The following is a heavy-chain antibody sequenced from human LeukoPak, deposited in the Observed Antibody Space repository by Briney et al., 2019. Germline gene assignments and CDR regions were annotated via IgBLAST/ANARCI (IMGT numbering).Heavy chain of an antibody. CDR3: ARARLNNNYYYYYMDV. Sequence: PSETLSLTCTVSGGSISSYYWSWIRQPPGKGLEWIGYIYYSGSTNYNPSLKSRVTISVDTSKNQFSLKLSSVTAADTAVYYCARARLNNNYYYYYMDVWGKGTTVTVSS. V-gene: IGHV4-59*01. J-gene: IGHJ6*03. CDR1: GGSISSYY. CDR2: IYYSGST. D-gene: IGHD1/OR15-1a*01.